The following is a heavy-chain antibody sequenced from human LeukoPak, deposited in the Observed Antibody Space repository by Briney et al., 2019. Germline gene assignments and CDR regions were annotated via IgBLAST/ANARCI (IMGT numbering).Heavy chain of an antibody. D-gene: IGHD4-23*01. CDR2: IYSGDST. CDR1: GFAVSSKY. CDR3: ARRGDGGRSFDY. Sequence: GGSLRLSCAASGFAVSSKYMSWVRQAPGKGLEWVSVIYSGDSTYYADSVKGRFTVSRDNSKNTLYLQMNSLRAEDTAVYYCARRGDGGRSFDYWGQGSLVTVSS. J-gene: IGHJ4*02. V-gene: IGHV3-53*01.